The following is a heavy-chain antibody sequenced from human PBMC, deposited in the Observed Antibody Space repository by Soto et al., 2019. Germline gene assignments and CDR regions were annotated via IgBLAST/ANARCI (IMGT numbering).Heavy chain of an antibody. CDR2: IYYSGST. J-gene: IGHJ5*02. V-gene: IGHV4-59*01. Sequence: PSETLSLTCTVSGGSISSYYWSWIRQPPGKGLEWIGYIYYSGSTNYNPSLKSRVTISVDTSKIQFSLKLSSVTAADTAVYYCARSIPAAAGLNWFDPWGQGTLVTVSS. CDR1: GGSISSYY. CDR3: ARSIPAAAGLNWFDP. D-gene: IGHD6-13*01.